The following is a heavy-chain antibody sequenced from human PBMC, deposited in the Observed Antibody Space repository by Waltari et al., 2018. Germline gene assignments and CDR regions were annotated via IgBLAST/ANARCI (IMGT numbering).Heavy chain of an antibody. D-gene: IGHD1-20*01. CDR2: IFVGSGNT. V-gene: IGHV1-58*02. Sequence: QMQLVQSGPEVKKPGTSVKVSCKASGLTFTSSAMPWVRQPRGHRLEWIGWIFVGSGNTNYAQKFQERVTITRDMSTSTAYMELSSLRSEDTAVYYCAAYHGNGGNLFDYWGQGTLVTVSS. CDR3: AAYHGNGGNLFDY. CDR1: GLTFTSSA. J-gene: IGHJ4*02.